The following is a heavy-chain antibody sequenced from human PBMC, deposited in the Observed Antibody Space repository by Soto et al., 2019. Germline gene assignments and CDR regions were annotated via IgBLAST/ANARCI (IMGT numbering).Heavy chain of an antibody. CDR2: INHSGST. Sequence: QVQLQQWGAGLLKPSETLSLTCAVYGGSFSGYYWSWIRQPPGKGLEWIGEINHSGSTNYNPSLKSRVTISVDTSKNQFSLKLSSVTAADTAVYYCARGQGAYDSADYCFDYWGQGTLVTVSS. V-gene: IGHV4-34*01. CDR1: GGSFSGYY. D-gene: IGHD3-22*01. J-gene: IGHJ4*02. CDR3: ARGQGAYDSADYCFDY.